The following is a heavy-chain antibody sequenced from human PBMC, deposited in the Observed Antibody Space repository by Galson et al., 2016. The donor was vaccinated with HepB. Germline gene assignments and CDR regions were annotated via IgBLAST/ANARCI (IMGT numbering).Heavy chain of an antibody. J-gene: IGHJ2*01. D-gene: IGHD3-10*02. Sequence: SLRLSCAASGFTFSSYGMHWVRQAPGKGLEWVAVVSYDGGIKYYADSVKGRFTISRDNSENTLSLQMNSLRPEDTAVYSCARDISNVRGSSWYFDLWGRGTLVTVSS. CDR3: ARDISNVRGSSWYFDL. CDR2: VSYDGGIK. CDR1: GFTFSSYG. V-gene: IGHV3-30*03.